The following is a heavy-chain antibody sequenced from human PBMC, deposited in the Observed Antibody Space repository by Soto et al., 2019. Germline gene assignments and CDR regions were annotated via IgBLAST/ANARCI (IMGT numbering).Heavy chain of an antibody. CDR3: AREKLDYSSSLVVDAEYFQR. CDR1: GYTFTGYY. D-gene: IGHD3-22*01. CDR2: INPNSGGT. Sequence: ASVKVSCKASGYTFTGYYMHWVRQAPGQGLEWMGWINPNSGGTNYAQKFQGRVTMTRDTSISTAYMELSRLRSDDTAVYYCAREKLDYSSSLVVDAEYFQRWGQGTLVTVSS. J-gene: IGHJ1*01. V-gene: IGHV1-2*02.